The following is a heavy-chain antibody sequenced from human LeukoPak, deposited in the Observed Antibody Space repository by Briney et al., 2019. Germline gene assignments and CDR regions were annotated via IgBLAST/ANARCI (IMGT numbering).Heavy chain of an antibody. D-gene: IGHD6-6*01. V-gene: IGHV1-18*01. CDR2: ISAYNGNT. J-gene: IGHJ4*02. Sequence: GALVKVSCKASGYTFTSYGISWVRQAPGQGLEWMGWISAYNGNTNYAQKLQGRVTMTTDTSTSTAYMELRSLRSDDTAVYYCAREGDAEYSSHFDYWGQGTLVTVSS. CDR1: GYTFTSYG. CDR3: AREGDAEYSSHFDY.